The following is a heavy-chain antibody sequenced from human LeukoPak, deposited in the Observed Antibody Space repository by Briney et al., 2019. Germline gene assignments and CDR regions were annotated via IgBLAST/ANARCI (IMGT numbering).Heavy chain of an antibody. D-gene: IGHD3-16*01. CDR2: IQPDGSEQ. J-gene: IGHJ5*02. V-gene: IGHV3-7*01. Sequence: GGSLRLSCAASGFTFSSNWMSWVRQAPGKGLEWVGNIQPDGSEQYPVDSVKGRFTISRDNTRNSLFLQMNSLRVEDTAVYYCASQSYARFDPWGQGTLVTVSS. CDR1: GFTFSSNW. CDR3: ASQSYARFDP.